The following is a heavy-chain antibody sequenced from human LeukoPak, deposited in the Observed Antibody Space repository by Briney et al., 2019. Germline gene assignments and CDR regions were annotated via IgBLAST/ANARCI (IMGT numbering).Heavy chain of an antibody. Sequence: GGSLRLSCAASGFTFSSYAMSWVRQAPGKGLEWVSAISGSGGSTYYADSVKGRFTISRDNSKNTLYLQMNSLRAEDTAVYYCAKDVNTMVRGVIIGAFDIWAQGTMVTVSS. CDR2: ISGSGGST. CDR1: GFTFSSYA. J-gene: IGHJ3*02. V-gene: IGHV3-23*01. D-gene: IGHD3-10*01. CDR3: AKDVNTMVRGVIIGAFDI.